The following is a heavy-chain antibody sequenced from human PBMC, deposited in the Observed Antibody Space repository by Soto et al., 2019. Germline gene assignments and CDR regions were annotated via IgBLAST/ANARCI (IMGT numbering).Heavy chain of an antibody. D-gene: IGHD4-4*01. CDR3: ARERQPYINSQGAWFGP. CDR2: IFYSGTT. V-gene: IGHV4-31*03. CDR1: GGSISSGGYY. J-gene: IGHJ5*02. Sequence: SETLSLTCTVSGGSISSGGYYGSWIRQYPGKGLEWIGNIFYSGTTSYNPSLKSRVAISIDTSKNQFSLKLSSVTAADTAVYYCARERQPYINSQGAWFGPWGQGTLVTVSS.